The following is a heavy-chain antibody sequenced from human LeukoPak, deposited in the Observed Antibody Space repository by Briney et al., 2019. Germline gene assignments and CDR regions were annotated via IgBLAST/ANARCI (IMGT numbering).Heavy chain of an antibody. J-gene: IGHJ4*02. CDR3: RYGSSSGDY. CDR2: VSPDGSAT. Sequence: PGGSLRLSCSASGFTFSTSWMNWVRHGPGGGPVWVSRVSPDGSATAYADYVKGRFTVSRDNAKNALYLQMNSLRADDTAVYSCRYGSSSGDYWGQGSLVTVSS. V-gene: IGHV3-74*01. CDR1: GFTFSTSW. D-gene: IGHD6-6*01.